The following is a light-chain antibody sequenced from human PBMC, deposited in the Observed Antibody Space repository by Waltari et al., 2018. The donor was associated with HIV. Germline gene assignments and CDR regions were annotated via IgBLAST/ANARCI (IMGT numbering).Light chain of an antibody. CDR2: DVS. V-gene: IGLV2-14*01. CDR1: SSDVGGYNY. J-gene: IGLJ3*02. Sequence: QSALTQPASVSGSPGQSITISCTGTSSDVGGYNYVSWYQQYPGKAPKLMIYDVSNRPSVVSNRFSGSKSGSTASLTISELQAEDEADYYCSSYTSRSTRVFGGGTKLTVL. CDR3: SSYTSRSTRV.